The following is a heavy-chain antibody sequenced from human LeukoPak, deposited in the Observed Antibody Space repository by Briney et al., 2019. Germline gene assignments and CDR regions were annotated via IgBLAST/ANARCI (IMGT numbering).Heavy chain of an antibody. Sequence: AASVKVSCKASGYTFTSYDISWVRQATGQGLEWMGWMNPNSGNTGYAQKFQGRVTMTRNTSISTAYMELSSLRSEDTAVYYCAIFGVAKGYYYYYGMDVWGQGTTVTVSS. V-gene: IGHV1-8*01. CDR2: MNPNSGNT. CDR3: AIFGVAKGYYYYYGMDV. D-gene: IGHD3-3*01. J-gene: IGHJ6*02. CDR1: GYTFTSYD.